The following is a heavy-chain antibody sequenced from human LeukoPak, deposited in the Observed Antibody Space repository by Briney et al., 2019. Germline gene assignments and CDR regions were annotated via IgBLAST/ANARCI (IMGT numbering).Heavy chain of an antibody. CDR2: INPNSGGT. V-gene: IGHV1-2*02. D-gene: IGHD6-19*01. Sequence: ASVKVSCKASGYTFTGYYMHWVRQAPGQGLEWMGWINPNSGGTNYAQKFQGRVTMTRDTSISTAYMELSRLRSDDTAVYYCARSAEAGTLPYIWGQGTMVTVSS. J-gene: IGHJ3*02. CDR1: GYTFTGYY. CDR3: ARSAEAGTLPYI.